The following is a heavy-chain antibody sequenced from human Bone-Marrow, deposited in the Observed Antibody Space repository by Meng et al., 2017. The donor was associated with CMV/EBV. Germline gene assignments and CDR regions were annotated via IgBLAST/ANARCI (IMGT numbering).Heavy chain of an antibody. CDR3: ARPRRVVSADSYWYFDL. V-gene: IGHV4-39*01. J-gene: IGHJ2*01. Sequence: SETLSLTCTVSGGSISSSSYYWGWIRQPPGKGLEWIGNIYYSGSTYYNPSLKSRVTISVDTSKNQFSLKLSSVTAADTAVYYCARPRRVVSADSYWYFDLWGRGTRVTVSS. D-gene: IGHD2-15*01. CDR1: GGSISSSSYY. CDR2: IYYSGST.